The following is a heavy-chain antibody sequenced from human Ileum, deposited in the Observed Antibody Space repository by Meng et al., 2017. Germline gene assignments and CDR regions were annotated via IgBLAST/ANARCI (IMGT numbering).Heavy chain of an antibody. CDR3: ARGRHCSSTTCYLSDS. J-gene: IGHJ4*02. CDR1: GYSFTNYG. D-gene: IGHD2-2*01. Sequence: QVHLVQSGPEVRKPGASVKASCLASGYSFTNYGINWVRQAPGKGLEWMGWTSTYNSNRNYAQSLQGRVTMTTDTSTTTAYMELRSLTFDDTAVYYCARGRHCSSTTCYLSDSWGQGTLVTVSS. V-gene: IGHV1-18*01. CDR2: TSTYNSNR.